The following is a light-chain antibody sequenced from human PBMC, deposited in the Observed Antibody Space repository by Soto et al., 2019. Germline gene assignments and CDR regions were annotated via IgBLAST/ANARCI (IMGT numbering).Light chain of an antibody. V-gene: IGKV2-28*01. Sequence: DIVMTQSPLSLPVTPGEPASISCRSSQSLLHSNGYYYLDWYLQKPGQSPQLMIYLASKRPSGVPDRFSGSGSGTDFTLKISRVEAEDVGVFYCMQAHQIPLTFAGGTKVEIK. CDR2: LAS. CDR3: MQAHQIPLT. CDR1: QSLLHSNGYYY. J-gene: IGKJ4*01.